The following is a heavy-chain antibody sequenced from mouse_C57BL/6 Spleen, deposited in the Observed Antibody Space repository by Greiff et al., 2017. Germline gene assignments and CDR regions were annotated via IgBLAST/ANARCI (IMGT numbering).Heavy chain of an antibody. CDR2: IDPVTGGT. CDR1: GYTFTDYE. D-gene: IGHD4-1*01. Sequence: QVQLQQSGAELVRPGASVTLSCKASGYTFTDYEMHWVKQTPVHGLEWIGAIDPVTGGTAYNQKFKGKAILTADKSSSTAYMELRSLTSEDSAVYYCTRPNWDGGFAYWGQGTLVTVSA. V-gene: IGHV1-15*01. J-gene: IGHJ3*01. CDR3: TRPNWDGGFAY.